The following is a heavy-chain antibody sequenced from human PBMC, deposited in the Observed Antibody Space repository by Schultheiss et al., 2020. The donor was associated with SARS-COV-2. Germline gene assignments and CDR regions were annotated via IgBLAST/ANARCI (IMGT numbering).Heavy chain of an antibody. J-gene: IGHJ6*02. CDR2: IYYSGST. D-gene: IGHD5-18*01. CDR3: ARVSGYSYGHRGEFDGMDV. V-gene: IGHV4-59*02. Sequence: GSLRLSCAASGFTVSSNYMSWIRQPPGKGLEWIGYIYYSGSTNYNPSLKSRVTISVDTSKNQFSLKLSSVTAADTAVYYCARVSGYSYGHRGEFDGMDVWGQGTTVTVSS. CDR1: GFTVSSNY.